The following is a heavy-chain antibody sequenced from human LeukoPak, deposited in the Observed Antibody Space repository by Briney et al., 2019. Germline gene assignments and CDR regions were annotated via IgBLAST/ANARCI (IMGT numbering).Heavy chain of an antibody. CDR3: AREVVVVAATWANYYYYYMDV. Sequence: SVKVSCKASGGTFSSYAISWVRQAPGQGLEWMGGIIPILGTANYAQKFQGRVTITTDESTSTAYMELSSLRSDDTAVYYCAREVVVVAATWANYYYYYMDVWGKGTTVTVSS. V-gene: IGHV1-69*05. D-gene: IGHD2-15*01. J-gene: IGHJ6*03. CDR2: IIPILGTA. CDR1: GGTFSSYA.